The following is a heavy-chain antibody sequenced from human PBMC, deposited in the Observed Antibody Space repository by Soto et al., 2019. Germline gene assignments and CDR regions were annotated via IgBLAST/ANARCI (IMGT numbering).Heavy chain of an antibody. Sequence: SETLSLTCTVSGGSISSYYWSWIRQPPGKGLEWIGYIYFRGTTNYNPSLKSRVTISVDTSKNQFSLKLSSVTAADTAVYYCARPYYYGSGSYYPPFDYWGQGTLVTVSS. CDR1: GGSISSYY. CDR3: ARPYYYGSGSYYPPFDY. V-gene: IGHV4-59*08. D-gene: IGHD3-10*01. CDR2: IYFRGTT. J-gene: IGHJ4*02.